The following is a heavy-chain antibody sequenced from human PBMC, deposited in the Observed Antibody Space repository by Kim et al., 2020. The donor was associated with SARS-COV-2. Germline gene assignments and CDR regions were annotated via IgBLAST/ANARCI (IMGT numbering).Heavy chain of an antibody. D-gene: IGHD3-16*02. CDR3: AGQAYYDYVWGSYRYYRWRTWFDP. V-gene: IGHV4-39*01. J-gene: IGHJ5*02. CDR2: IYYSGST. CDR1: GGSISSSSYY. Sequence: SETLSLTCTVSGGSISSSSYYWGWIRQPPGKGLEWIGSIYYSGSTYYNPSLKSRVTISVDTSKNQFSLKLSSVTAADTAVYYCAGQAYYDYVWGSYRYYRWRTWFDPWGQGTLVTVSS.